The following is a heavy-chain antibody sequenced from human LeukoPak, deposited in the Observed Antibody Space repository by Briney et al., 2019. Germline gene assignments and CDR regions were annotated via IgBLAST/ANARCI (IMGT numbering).Heavy chain of an antibody. V-gene: IGHV4-59*02. D-gene: IGHD2/OR15-2a*01. Sequence: PSEALSLTCNVSGVSVSTSHWNWIRQRPGKGLEWIGCLSYTGKTDYNPSLKSRVSISLGSSNNHFSLKLTSVTAADTAVYYCSEGYFEPFDHWGQGIPVTVSS. CDR1: GVSVSTSH. J-gene: IGHJ4*02. CDR2: LSYTGKT. CDR3: SEGYFEPFDH.